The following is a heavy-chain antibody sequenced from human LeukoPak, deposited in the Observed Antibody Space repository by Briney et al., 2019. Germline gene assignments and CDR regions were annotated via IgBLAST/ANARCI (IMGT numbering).Heavy chain of an antibody. Sequence: GGSLRLSCAASGFTFSSYAMSWVRQAPGKGLEWVSAISGSGGSTYYADSVKGRFTISRDNSKNTLYLQMNSLRAEDTAVYYCARDGHCSSTSCYRTYFDYWGQGTLVTVSS. CDR2: ISGSGGST. J-gene: IGHJ4*02. D-gene: IGHD2-2*01. CDR1: GFTFSSYA. V-gene: IGHV3-23*01. CDR3: ARDGHCSSTSCYRTYFDY.